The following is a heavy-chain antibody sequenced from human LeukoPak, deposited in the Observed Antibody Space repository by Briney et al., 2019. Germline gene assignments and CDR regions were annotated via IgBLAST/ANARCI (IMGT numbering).Heavy chain of an antibody. D-gene: IGHD3-22*01. V-gene: IGHV5-51*01. CDR1: GYNSADYW. J-gene: IGHJ3*02. CDR3: ARRLRAVSNTMIWGPADAFDI. Sequence: GESLKISCKASGYNSADYWIGWVRQTPGKGLEWMGIIFPDDSDTKNSPSFEGQVTISVDESTTTAYLQWSSLKASDTAVYYCARRLRAVSNTMIWGPADAFDIWGQGTTVTVSS. CDR2: IFPDDSDT.